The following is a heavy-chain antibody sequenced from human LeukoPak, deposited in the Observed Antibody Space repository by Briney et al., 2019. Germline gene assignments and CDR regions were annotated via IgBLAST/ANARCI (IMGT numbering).Heavy chain of an antibody. Sequence: SETLSLTCTVSGGSIGSYYWSWIRQPPGKGLEWIGYIGYSGRTNYNPSLKSRVTISVDTSKNQFSLNLRSVTAADTAVYYCGRDAEHCSGSDCPRWFDPWGQGTLVTVSS. CDR3: GRDAEHCSGSDCPRWFDP. CDR2: IGYSGRT. CDR1: GGSIGSYY. J-gene: IGHJ5*02. V-gene: IGHV4-59*13. D-gene: IGHD2-21*02.